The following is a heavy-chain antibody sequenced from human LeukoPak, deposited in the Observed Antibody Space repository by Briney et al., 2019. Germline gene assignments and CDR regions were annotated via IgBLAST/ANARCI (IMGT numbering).Heavy chain of an antibody. CDR3: ARRLTQYDCFDP. J-gene: IGHJ5*02. D-gene: IGHD2-2*01. Sequence: SQTLSLTCAISGDSVSSNSVTWNWIRQSPSGALEWLGRTYYRSTWYNDYAVSVRGRITVNPDTSKNQFSLHLNSVTPEDTAVYYCARRLTQYDCFDPWGQGTLVTVSS. V-gene: IGHV6-1*01. CDR2: TYYRSTWYN. CDR1: GDSVSSNSVT.